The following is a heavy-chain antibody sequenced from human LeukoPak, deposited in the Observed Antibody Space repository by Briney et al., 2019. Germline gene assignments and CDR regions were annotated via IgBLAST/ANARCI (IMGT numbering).Heavy chain of an antibody. CDR3: ALWGGGGFDY. D-gene: IGHD3-16*01. CDR1: GITFSRYW. J-gene: IGHJ4*02. V-gene: IGHV3-7*01. CDR2: IEQDGSEK. Sequence: PGGSLRLSCAASGITFSRYWMSWVRQAPGKGLEWVANIEQDGSEKNYVDPAKGRFTISRDNAKNSLYLQMSSLRAEDTAVYYCALWGGGGFDYWGQGTLVTVSS.